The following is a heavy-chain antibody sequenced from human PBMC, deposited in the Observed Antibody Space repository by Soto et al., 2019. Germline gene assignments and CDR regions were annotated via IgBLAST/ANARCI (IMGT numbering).Heavy chain of an antibody. V-gene: IGHV1-46*03. D-gene: IGHD2-15*01. CDR2: INPSGGST. CDR3: ARDQRNPGYCSGGSCYDLYWFDP. CDR1: GYTFTSYY. Sequence: ASVKVSCKASGYTFTSYYMHWVRHAPGQGLEWMGIINPSGGSTSYAQKFQGRVTMTRDTSTSTVYMELSSLRSEDTAVYYCARDQRNPGYCSGGSCYDLYWFDPWGQGTLVTVSS. J-gene: IGHJ5*02.